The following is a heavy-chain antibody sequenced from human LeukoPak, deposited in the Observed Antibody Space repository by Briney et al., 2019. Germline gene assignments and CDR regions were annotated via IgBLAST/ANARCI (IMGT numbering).Heavy chain of an antibody. CDR3: ARDRGYCSGGSCPWFDP. V-gene: IGHV1-69*04. J-gene: IGHJ5*02. CDR1: GGTFSSYA. Sequence: RASVKVSCKASGGTFSSYAISWVRQAPGQGLEWMGRIIPILGIANYAQKFQGRITITADKSTSTAYMELSSLRSEDTAVYYCARDRGYCSGGSCPWFDPWGQGTLVTVSS. D-gene: IGHD2-15*01. CDR2: IIPILGIA.